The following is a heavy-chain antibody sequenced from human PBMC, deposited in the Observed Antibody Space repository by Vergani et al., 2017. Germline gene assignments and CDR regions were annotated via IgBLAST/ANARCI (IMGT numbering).Heavy chain of an antibody. CDR1: GFTVSSNY. J-gene: IGHJ3*02. CDR2: IYSGSST. Sequence: EVQLVESGGGLVQPGGSLRLSCAASGFTVSSNYMSWVRQAPGKGLEGVSGIYSGSSTYYADSVEGRFTISRDNSKNTLYLQMNSLSAEDTAVYYCARESIAAGDAFDIWGQGTMVTVSS. D-gene: IGHD6-13*01. V-gene: IGHV3-66*02. CDR3: ARESIAAGDAFDI.